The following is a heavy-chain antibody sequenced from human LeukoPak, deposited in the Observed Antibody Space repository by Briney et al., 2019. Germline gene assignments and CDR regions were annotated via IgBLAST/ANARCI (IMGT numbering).Heavy chain of an antibody. J-gene: IGHJ4*02. CDR1: GFPFSNYW. D-gene: IGHD2/OR15-2a*01. V-gene: IGHV3-74*01. Sequence: PGGSLRLFCAASGFPFSNYWMHWVRHAPGKGLVWVSHYNSDTSTTNYADCVKGLFTISSDNDDNTLYMRMNSLRPDDTAVYYCARGYYSSSRIYNWGQGALVTVSS. CDR3: ARGYYSSSRIYN. CDR2: YNSDTSTT.